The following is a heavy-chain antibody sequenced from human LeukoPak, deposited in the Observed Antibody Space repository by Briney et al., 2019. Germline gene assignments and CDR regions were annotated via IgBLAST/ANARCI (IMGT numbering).Heavy chain of an antibody. V-gene: IGHV4-59*12. CDR2: IYHSGST. CDR1: GGSISSYY. CDR3: ARGIAVAGRRLGNWFDP. D-gene: IGHD6-19*01. Sequence: SETLSLTCTVSGGSISSYYWSWIRQPPGKGLEWIGEIYHSGSTNYNPSLKSRVTISVDKSKNQFSLKLSSVTAADTAVYYCARGIAVAGRRLGNWFDPWGQGTLVTVSS. J-gene: IGHJ5*02.